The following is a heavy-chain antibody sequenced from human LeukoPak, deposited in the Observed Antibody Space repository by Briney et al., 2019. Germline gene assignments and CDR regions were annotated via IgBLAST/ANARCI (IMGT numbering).Heavy chain of an antibody. V-gene: IGHV3-15*01. J-gene: IGHJ6*02. Sequence: PGGSLRLSCAASGFTFNHAWMTWVRQAPGKGLEWVGRIKSNIDGGTTDYAAPVKGRFTISRDDSKNTLYLQMNSLKTEDTAVYYCISDGYSSSWYRPYYYYGLDVWGQGTTVTVSS. D-gene: IGHD6-13*01. CDR2: IKSNIDGGTT. CDR1: GFTFNHAW. CDR3: ISDGYSSSWYRPYYYYGLDV.